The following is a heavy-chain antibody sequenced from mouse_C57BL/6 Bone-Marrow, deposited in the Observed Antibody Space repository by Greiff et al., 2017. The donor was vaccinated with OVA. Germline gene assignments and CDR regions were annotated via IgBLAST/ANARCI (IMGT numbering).Heavy chain of an antibody. Sequence: LVESGAELVRPGASVKLSCKDSYFAFTAYAMHWVKQRPGHGLEWIGTFTICSGATYYTENFKGKATFTANKSSSTAYMQLSSLTSEDSAGYYCASGNHFAYWGQGTLVTVSA. CDR3: ASGNHFAY. J-gene: IGHJ3*01. CDR1: YFAFTAYA. CDR2: FTICSGAT. V-gene: IGHV1-49*01. D-gene: IGHD2-1*01.